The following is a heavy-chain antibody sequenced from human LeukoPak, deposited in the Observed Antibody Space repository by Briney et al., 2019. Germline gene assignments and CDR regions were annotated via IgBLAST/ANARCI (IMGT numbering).Heavy chain of an antibody. CDR3: ARDPQVNDFGDYADYWYFDL. CDR1: GFSVSSDS. D-gene: IGHD4-17*01. CDR2: IHSDGKT. J-gene: IGHJ2*01. Sequence: PGGSLRLSCAASGFSVSSDSMTWVRQAPGKGLEWVSVIHSDGKTFYADSVKGRFTISRDNSENTLYLQMNTLRVEDTAFYYCARDPQVNDFGDYADYWYFDLWARGTLVTVSS. V-gene: IGHV3-53*01.